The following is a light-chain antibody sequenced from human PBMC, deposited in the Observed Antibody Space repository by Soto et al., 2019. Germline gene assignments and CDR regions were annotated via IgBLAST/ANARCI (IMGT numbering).Light chain of an antibody. V-gene: IGLV3-21*02. J-gene: IGLJ1*01. CDR1: NIGAKS. CDR2: DDR. Sequence: SYELTQPPSVSVAPGQTATITCGGDNIGAKSVHWYQQKPGQAPVLVVHDDRDRPSGIPDRFSGSNSGKTATLTISRVEAGDEADYYCQVWHSSTDNYVFGIGTKGTVL. CDR3: QVWHSSTDNYV.